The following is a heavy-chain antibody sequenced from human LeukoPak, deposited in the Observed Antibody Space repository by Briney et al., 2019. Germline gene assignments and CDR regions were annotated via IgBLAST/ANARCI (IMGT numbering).Heavy chain of an antibody. CDR1: GGTFISYA. J-gene: IGHJ5*02. CDR3: ARDAAMIADNTNWFDP. V-gene: IGHV1-69*01. Sequence: GASVKVSCKASGGTFISYAISWVRQAPGQGLEWMGGIIPIFGTANYAQKFQGRVTITADESTSTAYMELSSLRSEDTAVYYCARDAAMIADNTNWFDPWGQGTLVTVSS. D-gene: IGHD3-22*01. CDR2: IIPIFGTA.